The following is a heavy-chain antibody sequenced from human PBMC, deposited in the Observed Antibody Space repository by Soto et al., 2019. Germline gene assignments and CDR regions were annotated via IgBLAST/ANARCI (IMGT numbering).Heavy chain of an antibody. J-gene: IGHJ5*02. Sequence: GGSLRLSCAASGFTFNSYAMSWVRQAPGKGLEWVSAISGSGGSTYYADSVKGRFTISRDNSRNTLYLQMNSLRGDDKAVYYCAKERVVRENYFDPWGQGTLVTVSS. V-gene: IGHV3-23*01. CDR2: ISGSGGST. D-gene: IGHD2-2*01. CDR3: AKERVVRENYFDP. CDR1: GFTFNSYA.